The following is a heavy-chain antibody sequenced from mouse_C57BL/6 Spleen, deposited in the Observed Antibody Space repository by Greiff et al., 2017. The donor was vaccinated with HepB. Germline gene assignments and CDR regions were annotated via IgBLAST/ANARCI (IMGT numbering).Heavy chain of an antibody. CDR3: ARSLYYYAMDY. CDR1: GFTFSDYG. Sequence: DVKLVESGGGLVKPGGSLKLSCAASGFTFSDYGMHWVRQAPEKGLEWVAYISSGSSTIYYADTVKGRFTISRDNAKNTLFLQMTSLRSEDTAMYYCARSLYYYAMDYWGQGTSVTVSS. V-gene: IGHV5-17*01. D-gene: IGHD6-1*01. CDR2: ISSGSSTI. J-gene: IGHJ4*01.